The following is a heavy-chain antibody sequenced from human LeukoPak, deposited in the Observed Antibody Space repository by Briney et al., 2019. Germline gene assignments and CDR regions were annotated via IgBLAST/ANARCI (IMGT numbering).Heavy chain of an antibody. CDR1: GYTFTGYY. CDR3: ARESGSILGPMDV. J-gene: IGHJ6*04. D-gene: IGHD2-15*01. CDR2: INPNSGGT. Sequence: ASVKVSCKASGYTFTGYYMHWVRQAPGQGLEWMGWINPNSGGTNYAQKFQGWVTMTRDTSISAAYMELSRLRSDDTAVYYCARESGSILGPMDVWGKGTTFTVSS. V-gene: IGHV1-2*04.